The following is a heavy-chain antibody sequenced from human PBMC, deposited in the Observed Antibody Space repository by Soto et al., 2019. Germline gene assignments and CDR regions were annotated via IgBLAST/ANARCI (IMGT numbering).Heavy chain of an antibody. CDR1: SGSVTSGRFF. V-gene: IGHV4-31*02. J-gene: IGHJ6*03. Sequence: QVQLRESGPGVVEPSQTLSLNCHVSSGSVTSGRFFWSWVRQQPGKGLEWIGHIYYSGNSHYNPSLESRVAMSVDISQNQLSLTVTAVTPADSAVYYCARSLPGGTIFYMDVWGAGTTVTVSS. D-gene: IGHD2-2*01. CDR3: ARSLPGGTIFYMDV. CDR2: IYYSGNS.